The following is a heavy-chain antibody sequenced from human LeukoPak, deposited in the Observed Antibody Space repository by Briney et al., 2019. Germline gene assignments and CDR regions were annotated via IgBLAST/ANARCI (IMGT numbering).Heavy chain of an antibody. D-gene: IGHD2-2*01. V-gene: IGHV3-7*01. CDR2: IKQDGSEK. J-gene: IGHJ4*02. Sequence: GGSLRLSCAASGFTFSSYWMSWVRQAPGKGLEWVANIKQDGSEKYYVDSVKGQFTISRDNAKNSLYLQMNSLRAEDTAVYYCARPLRPAAIPYWGQGTLVTVSS. CDR3: ARPLRPAAIPY. CDR1: GFTFSSYW.